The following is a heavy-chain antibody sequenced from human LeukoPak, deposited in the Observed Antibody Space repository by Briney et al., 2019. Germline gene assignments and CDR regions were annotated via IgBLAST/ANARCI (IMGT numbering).Heavy chain of an antibody. J-gene: IGHJ5*02. Sequence: PSQTLSLTCTVSGGSISSGSYYWSWIRQPAGKGLEWIGRIYTSGSTNYNPSLKSRVTISVDTSKNQFSLKLSSVTAADTAVYYCARDRMGYEGFDPWGQGTLVTVSS. CDR3: ARDRMGYEGFDP. CDR2: IYTSGST. V-gene: IGHV4-61*02. D-gene: IGHD1-1*01. CDR1: GGSISSGSYY.